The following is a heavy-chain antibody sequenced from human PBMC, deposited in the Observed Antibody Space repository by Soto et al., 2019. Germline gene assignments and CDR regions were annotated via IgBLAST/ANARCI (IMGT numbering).Heavy chain of an antibody. D-gene: IGHD6-13*01. Sequence: ASVKVSCKASGYTFTSYAMHWVRQAPGQRLEWMGWISAYNGNTNYAQKLQGRVTMTTDTSTSTAYMELRSLRSDDTAVYYCARETIAAAGTGYYYYGMDVWGQGTTVTVSS. CDR1: GYTFTSYA. J-gene: IGHJ6*02. CDR3: ARETIAAAGTGYYYYGMDV. V-gene: IGHV1-18*01. CDR2: ISAYNGNT.